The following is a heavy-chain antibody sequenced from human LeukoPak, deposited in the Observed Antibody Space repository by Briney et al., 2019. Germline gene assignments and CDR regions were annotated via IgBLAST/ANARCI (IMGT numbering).Heavy chain of an antibody. CDR1: GYTFTSYG. Sequence: GASVKVSCKASGYTFTSYGISWVRQAPGQGLEWMGWISAYNGNTNYAQKLQGRVTMTTDTSTSTAYMELSSLRSEDTAVYYCARSYDTHDYYYYMDVWGKGTTVTVSS. CDR3: ARSYDTHDYYYYMDV. V-gene: IGHV1-18*01. D-gene: IGHD5-12*01. J-gene: IGHJ6*03. CDR2: ISAYNGNT.